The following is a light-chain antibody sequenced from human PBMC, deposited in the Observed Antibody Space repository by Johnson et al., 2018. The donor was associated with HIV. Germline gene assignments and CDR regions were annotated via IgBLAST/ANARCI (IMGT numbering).Light chain of an antibody. J-gene: IGLJ1*01. CDR1: SSNIGNNY. CDR2: DNN. Sequence: QSVLTQPPSVSAAPGQKVTISCSGSSSNIGNNYVSWYQQLPGTAPKLLIYDNNKRPSGIPDRFSGSKSGTSATLGITGLQTGDEADYSVGTWASSLSVLFGTGTNVTVL. V-gene: IGLV1-51*01. CDR3: GTWASSLSVL.